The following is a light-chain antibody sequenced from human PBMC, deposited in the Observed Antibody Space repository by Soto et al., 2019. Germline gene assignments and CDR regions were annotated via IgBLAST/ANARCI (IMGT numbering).Light chain of an antibody. CDR3: SSYTSSSTYV. V-gene: IGLV2-14*01. Sequence: LTQPASVSASPGQSITISCTGTSSDVGGYNYVSWYQQHPGKAPKVMIYDVSNQPSGVSNRFSGSKSGNTAFLIIFGLQAEDEADYYCSSYTSSSTYVFGTGTKVTVL. CDR1: SSDVGGYNY. CDR2: DVS. J-gene: IGLJ1*01.